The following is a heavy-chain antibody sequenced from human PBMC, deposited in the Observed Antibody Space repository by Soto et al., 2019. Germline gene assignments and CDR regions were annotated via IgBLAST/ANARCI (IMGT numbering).Heavy chain of an antibody. Sequence: ESGGGVVQPGRSLRLSCAASGFTFSSYAMHWVRQAPGKGLEWVAVISYDGSNKYYADSVKGRFTISRDNSKNTLYLQMNSLRAEDTAVYYCARDQDIVVVVAAILDYWGQGTLVTVSS. D-gene: IGHD2-15*01. V-gene: IGHV3-30-3*01. CDR2: ISYDGSNK. J-gene: IGHJ4*02. CDR3: ARDQDIVVVVAAILDY. CDR1: GFTFSSYA.